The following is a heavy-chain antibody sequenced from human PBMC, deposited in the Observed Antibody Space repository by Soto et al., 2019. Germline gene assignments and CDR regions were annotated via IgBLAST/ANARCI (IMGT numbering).Heavy chain of an antibody. J-gene: IGHJ3*02. CDR1: GFTFNIYG. CDR3: AKYDYVWGSYHLCAFDI. D-gene: IGHD3-16*02. Sequence: GGSLRLSCAASGFTFNIYGMHWVRQAPDKGLEWVALISYDGSNQYCADSVKGRFTISRDNSKNTLFLQMNSLRADDTAVYYCAKYDYVWGSYHLCAFDIWGQGTMVTVSS. V-gene: IGHV3-30*18. CDR2: ISYDGSNQ.